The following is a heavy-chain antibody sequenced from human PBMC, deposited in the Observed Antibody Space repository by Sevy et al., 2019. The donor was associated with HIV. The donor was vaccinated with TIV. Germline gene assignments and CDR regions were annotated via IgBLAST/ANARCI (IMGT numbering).Heavy chain of an antibody. D-gene: IGHD3-3*01. CDR1: GGSISSGGYY. Sequence: SETLSLTCTVSGGSISSGGYYWSWIRQHPGKGLEWIGYIYYSGSTYYNPSLKSRVTISVDTSKNQFSLKLSSVTAAATAVYYCARERTNIWSGYYNRYFDYWGQGTLVTVSS. CDR3: ARERTNIWSGYYNRYFDY. J-gene: IGHJ4*02. V-gene: IGHV4-31*03. CDR2: IYYSGST.